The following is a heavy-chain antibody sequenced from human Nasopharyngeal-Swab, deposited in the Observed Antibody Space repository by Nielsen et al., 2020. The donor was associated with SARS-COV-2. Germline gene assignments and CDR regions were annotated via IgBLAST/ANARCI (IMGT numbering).Heavy chain of an antibody. CDR3: ARDNDSYGYDY. D-gene: IGHD5-18*01. J-gene: IGHJ4*02. V-gene: IGHV1-18*01. CDR1: GYTFTGYY. CDR2: ISAYNGNT. Sequence: ASVKVSCKAPGYTFTGYYIHWVRQAPGQGLEWMGWISAYNGNTNYAQKLQGRVTMTTDTSTSTAYMELRSLRSDDTAVYYCARDNDSYGYDYWGQGTLVTVSS.